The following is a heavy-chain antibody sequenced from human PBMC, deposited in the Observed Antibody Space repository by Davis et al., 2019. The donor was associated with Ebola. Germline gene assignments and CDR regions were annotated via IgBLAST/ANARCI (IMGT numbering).Heavy chain of an antibody. J-gene: IGHJ5*02. Sequence: PWGSLRLSCAVSGFTFRGYDMHWVRQPIGKRLDWLSTIGSAGDTYYPGSVKGRFTVSRENAKNSLYLQMNSLRGGDSAMYYCVRASFGSAWYVDLWGQGTLVAVSS. CDR2: IGSAGDT. D-gene: IGHD6-13*01. CDR1: GFTFRGYD. CDR3: VRASFGSAWYVDL. V-gene: IGHV3-13*01.